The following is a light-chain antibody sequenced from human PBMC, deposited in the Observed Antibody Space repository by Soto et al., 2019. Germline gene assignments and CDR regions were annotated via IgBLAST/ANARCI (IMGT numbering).Light chain of an antibody. V-gene: IGKV3-20*01. Sequence: EFVLTPSQGTLSLSPGERAPLSSGASQSVSSSYFAWYQKXPGQAPXXLIFGASNRATGIPDRFTGRGAGTDFTLTISRLEPGDFAVYYCQQYGTSPFVGQGTRLEIK. CDR2: GAS. J-gene: IGKJ5*01. CDR1: QSVSSSY. CDR3: QQYGTSPF.